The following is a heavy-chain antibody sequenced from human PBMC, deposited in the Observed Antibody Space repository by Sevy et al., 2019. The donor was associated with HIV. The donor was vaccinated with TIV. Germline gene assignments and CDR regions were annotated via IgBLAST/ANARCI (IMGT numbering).Heavy chain of an antibody. Sequence: SETLSLTCTVSGGSISSYYWRWIRQPPGKGLEWIGYIYYSGSTNYNPSLKSRVTISVDTSKNQFSLKLSSVTAADTAVYYCARVSRFGDREEDYWGQGTLVTVSS. D-gene: IGHD3-10*01. V-gene: IGHV4-59*13. J-gene: IGHJ4*02. CDR2: IYYSGST. CDR1: GGSISSYY. CDR3: ARVSRFGDREEDY.